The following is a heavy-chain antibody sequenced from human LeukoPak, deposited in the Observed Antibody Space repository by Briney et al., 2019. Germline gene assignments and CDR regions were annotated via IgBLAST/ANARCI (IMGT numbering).Heavy chain of an antibody. CDR3: ARGPPNWGYDY. CDR1: GFTVSSNY. J-gene: IGHJ4*02. V-gene: IGHV3-53*01. D-gene: IGHD7-27*01. Sequence: GGSLRLSCAASGFTVSSNYMSWVRQTPGKGLEWVSIIYYDGSTYYADSVKGRFTISRDNSKNTMYLQMNSLRAEDTAVYYCARGPPNWGYDYWGPGTLVTVSS. CDR2: IYYDGST.